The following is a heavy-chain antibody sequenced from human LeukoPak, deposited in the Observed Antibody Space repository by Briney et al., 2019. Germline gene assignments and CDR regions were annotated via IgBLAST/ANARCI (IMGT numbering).Heavy chain of an antibody. Sequence: GRSLRLSCAASGFIFSSYGMHWVRQAPGKGLEWVAVISYDGSNKYYADAVKGRFTISRDNSKNTLYLQMSGLRAEDTAIYYCAKGTGDTAYYFDFWGQGVLVTVSS. CDR2: ISYDGSNK. J-gene: IGHJ4*02. V-gene: IGHV3-30*18. CDR1: GFIFSSYG. CDR3: AKGTGDTAYYFDF. D-gene: IGHD7-27*01.